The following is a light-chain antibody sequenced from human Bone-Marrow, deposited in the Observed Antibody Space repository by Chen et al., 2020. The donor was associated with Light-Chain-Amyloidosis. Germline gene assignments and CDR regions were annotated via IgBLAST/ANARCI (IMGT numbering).Light chain of an antibody. CDR1: NIGSTS. Sequence: SYVLTQPSSVSVAPGQTATIACGGNNIGSTSVHWYQQTPGQAPLLVVYDDSDRLSGIPERLSGSNSGNTATLTISRVEAGDEADYYCQVCDRSSDRPVFGGGTKLTVL. CDR3: QVCDRSSDRPV. CDR2: DDS. V-gene: IGLV3-21*02. J-gene: IGLJ3*02.